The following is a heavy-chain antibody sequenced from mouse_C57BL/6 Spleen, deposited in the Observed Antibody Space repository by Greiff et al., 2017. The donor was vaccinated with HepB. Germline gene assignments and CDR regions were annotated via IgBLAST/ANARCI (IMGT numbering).Heavy chain of an antibody. CDR1: GFTFSDYY. CDR3: ARDENSTGFAY. V-gene: IGHV5-16*01. Sequence: EVHLVESEGGLVQPGSSMKLSCTASGFTFSDYYMAWVRQVPEKGLEWVANINYDGSSTYYLDSLKSRFIISRDNAKNILYLQMSSLKSEDTATYYCARDENSTGFAYWGQGTLVTVSA. CDR2: INYDGSST. D-gene: IGHD4-1*02. J-gene: IGHJ3*01.